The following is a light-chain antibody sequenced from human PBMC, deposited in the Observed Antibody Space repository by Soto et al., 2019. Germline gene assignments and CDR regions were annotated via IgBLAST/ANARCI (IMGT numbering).Light chain of an antibody. V-gene: IGKV3-20*01. CDR3: QQYGSSPPLFT. CDR1: QSISSSY. Sequence: EILLTQSPGTLSLSPGERATLSCRASQSISSSYLAWYQQKPGQAPRLLIYGASSRATGIADRFSGSGSGTDFTLTISRLEPEDFAVYYCQQYGSSPPLFTFGPGTRVDVK. J-gene: IGKJ3*01. CDR2: GAS.